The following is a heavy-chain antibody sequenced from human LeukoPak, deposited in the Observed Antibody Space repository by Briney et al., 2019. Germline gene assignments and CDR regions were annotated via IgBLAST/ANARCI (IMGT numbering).Heavy chain of an antibody. D-gene: IGHD6-19*01. J-gene: IGHJ6*03. CDR1: GFTFSSYG. Sequence: GGSLRLSCAASGFTFSSYGMTWVRQAPGKGLEWVSYISSSSSTIYYADSVKGRFTISRDNAKNSLYLQMNSLRAEDTAVYYCARVGHYSSGWFYNYYYYYMDVWGKGTTVTISS. V-gene: IGHV3-48*04. CDR2: ISSSSSTI. CDR3: ARVGHYSSGWFYNYYYYYMDV.